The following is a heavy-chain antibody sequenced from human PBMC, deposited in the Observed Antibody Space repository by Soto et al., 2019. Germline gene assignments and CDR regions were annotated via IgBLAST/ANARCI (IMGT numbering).Heavy chain of an antibody. Sequence: QLGGSLRLSCAASGFTFSSYDMHWVRQATGKGLEWVSAIGTAGDTYYPGSVKGRFTISRENAKNSLYLQMNSLRAGDTAVYYCARMGRYFDWSQRDYYYGMDVWGQGTTVTVSS. V-gene: IGHV3-13*01. J-gene: IGHJ6*02. CDR1: GFTFSSYD. D-gene: IGHD3-9*01. CDR3: ARMGRYFDWSQRDYYYGMDV. CDR2: IGTAGDT.